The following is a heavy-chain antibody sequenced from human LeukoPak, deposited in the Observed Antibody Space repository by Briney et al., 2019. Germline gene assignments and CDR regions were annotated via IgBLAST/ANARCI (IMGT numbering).Heavy chain of an antibody. D-gene: IGHD2-21*01. J-gene: IGHJ5*02. Sequence: SETLSLTCTVSGGSISSGIYYWGWLRQTPGTGLEWIGTIYYIWATYYNPSLKSRVTISVDTSKNQFSLKVSSVIAADTALYYCARHIWQSTARPWFDPWGQGTLVTVSS. CDR3: ARHIWQSTARPWFDP. CDR2: IYYIWAT. CDR1: GGSISSGIYY. V-gene: IGHV4-39*01.